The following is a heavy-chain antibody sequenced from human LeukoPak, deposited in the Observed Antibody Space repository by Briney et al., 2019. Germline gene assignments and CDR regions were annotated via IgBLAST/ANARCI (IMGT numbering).Heavy chain of an antibody. J-gene: IGHJ5*02. Sequence: AGGSLRLSCAASGVTVSSNYMSWVRQAPGKGLEWVSVIYSGGSTYYADSVKGRFTISRDNSKNTLYLQMNNLRAEDTAVYYCAKEGNSTWTNGFDPWGQGTLVTVSS. CDR3: AKEGNSTWTNGFDP. CDR1: GVTVSSNY. V-gene: IGHV3-53*01. CDR2: IYSGGST. D-gene: IGHD2/OR15-2a*01.